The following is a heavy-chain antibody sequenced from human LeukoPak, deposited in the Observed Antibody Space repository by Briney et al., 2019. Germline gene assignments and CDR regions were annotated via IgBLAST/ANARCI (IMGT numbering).Heavy chain of an antibody. V-gene: IGHV3-23*01. CDR3: AREARITIFGVVTDWFDP. CDR1: GFTFSSYA. D-gene: IGHD3-3*01. Sequence: GGSLRLSCAASGFTFSSYAMSWVRQAPGKGLEWVSAISGSGGSTYYADSVKGRFTISRDNSKNTLYLQMNSLRAEDTAVYYCAREARITIFGVVTDWFDPWGQGTLVTVSS. CDR2: ISGSGGST. J-gene: IGHJ5*02.